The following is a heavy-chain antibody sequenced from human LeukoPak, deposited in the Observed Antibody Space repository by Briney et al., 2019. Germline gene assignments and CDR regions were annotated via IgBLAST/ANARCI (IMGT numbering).Heavy chain of an antibody. CDR2: INPSGGST. CDR3: ARGYDILTGYPIMYPSPGGDY. D-gene: IGHD3-9*01. J-gene: IGHJ4*02. Sequence: ASVKVSCKASGYTFTSYYMHWVRQAPGQGLEWMGIINPSGGSTSYAQKFQGRVTMTRDMSTSTVYMELSRLRSDDTAVYYCARGYDILTGYPIMYPSPGGDYWGQGTLVTVSS. V-gene: IGHV1-46*01. CDR1: GYTFTSYY.